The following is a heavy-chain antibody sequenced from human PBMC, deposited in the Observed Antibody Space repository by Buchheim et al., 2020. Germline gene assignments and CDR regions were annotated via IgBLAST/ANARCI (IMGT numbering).Heavy chain of an antibody. Sequence: QVQLQESGPGLVKPSQTLSLTCTVSGGSISSGGYYWSWIRQHPGKGLEWIGYIYYSGSPYYNPSLKSRVTISVYTSKNQFSLKLSSVTAADTAVYYCARDQLYYDILTGYYRDYWYFDLWGRGTL. CDR1: GGSISSGGYY. CDR3: ARDQLYYDILTGYYRDYWYFDL. CDR2: IYYSGSP. D-gene: IGHD3-9*01. V-gene: IGHV4-31*03. J-gene: IGHJ2*01.